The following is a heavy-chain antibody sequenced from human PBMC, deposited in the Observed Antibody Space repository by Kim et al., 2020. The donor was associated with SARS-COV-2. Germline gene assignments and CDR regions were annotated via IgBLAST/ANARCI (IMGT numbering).Heavy chain of an antibody. J-gene: IGHJ5*02. Sequence: VDSLKSRFTNSRDNAKNSLYLQMNSLRAEDTAFYYCARKLSTIAAGGFDPWGQGTLVTVSS. D-gene: IGHD6-13*01. CDR3: ARKLSTIAAGGFDP. V-gene: IGHV3-7*03.